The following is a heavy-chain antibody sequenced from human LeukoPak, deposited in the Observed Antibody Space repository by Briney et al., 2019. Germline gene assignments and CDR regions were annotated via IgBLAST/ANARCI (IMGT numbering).Heavy chain of an antibody. V-gene: IGHV3-23*01. D-gene: IGHD2-15*01. J-gene: IGHJ4*02. CDR2: ISGSGFST. CDR1: GFTFSSSA. Sequence: GGSLRLSCAASGFTFSSSAMTRVRQAPGKGLEWVSSISGSGFSTYYADSVKGRFTISRDNSKNTLYLEMNSLRAEDTAVYYCTKDRDSLGYCSGGSCYFFAYWGQGTLVTVSS. CDR3: TKDRDSLGYCSGGSCYFFAY.